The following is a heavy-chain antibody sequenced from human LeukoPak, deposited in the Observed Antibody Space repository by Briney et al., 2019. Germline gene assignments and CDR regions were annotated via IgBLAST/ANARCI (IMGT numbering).Heavy chain of an antibody. CDR2: IRYDESNK. CDR3: SGIAVAGVY. Sequence: GGSLRLSCAASGFTFSGYGMHWVRQAPGKGLEWVAFIRYDESNKYYADSVKGRFTISRDNSKNTLYLQMNSLRTEDTAVYYCSGIAVAGVYWGQGTLVTVSS. J-gene: IGHJ4*02. CDR1: GFTFSGYG. V-gene: IGHV3-30*02. D-gene: IGHD6-19*01.